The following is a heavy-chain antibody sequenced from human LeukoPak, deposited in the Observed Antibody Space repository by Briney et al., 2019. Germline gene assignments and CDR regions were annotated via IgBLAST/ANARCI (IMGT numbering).Heavy chain of an antibody. CDR3: ARDRPNYYGSDGHYYRRDGDY. D-gene: IGHD3-22*01. J-gene: IGHJ4*02. Sequence: GGSLRLSCAASGFTFSIYAMSWVRQAPGKGLQWVSSITSRGESTWYVDSVKGRCTNTRDNSENTLYLQMHSLRAEDTAVYYCARDRPNYYGSDGHYYRRDGDYWGRGTLVSVSS. V-gene: IGHV3-23*01. CDR2: ITSRGEST. CDR1: GFTFSIYA.